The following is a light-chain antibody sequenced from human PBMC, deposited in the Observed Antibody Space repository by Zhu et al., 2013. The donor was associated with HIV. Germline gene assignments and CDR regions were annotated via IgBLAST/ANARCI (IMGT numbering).Light chain of an antibody. CDR2: DAS. Sequence: DIQMTQSPSSLSASVGDRVTITCRASQSISSYLNWYQQKPGKAPKLLISDASTLQRGVPSRFSGSGSGTDFALTISCLQSEDFATYYCQQYYTYPITFGQGTRLEIK. V-gene: IGKV1-39*01. CDR1: QSISSY. CDR3: QQYYTYPIT. J-gene: IGKJ5*01.